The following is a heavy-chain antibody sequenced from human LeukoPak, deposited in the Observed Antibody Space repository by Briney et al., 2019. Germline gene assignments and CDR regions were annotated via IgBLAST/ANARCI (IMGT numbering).Heavy chain of an antibody. CDR1: GGSFSGYY. D-gene: IGHD2-2*01. CDR3: ARDHCSSTSCYVDY. J-gene: IGHJ4*02. V-gene: IGHV4-34*01. CDR2: INHSGST. Sequence: SETLSLTCAVYGGSFSGYYWSWIRQPPGKGLEWIGEINHSGSTNYNPSLKSRVTISVDTSKNQFSLKLSSVTAADTAVYYCARDHCSSTSCYVDYWGQGTLVTVSS.